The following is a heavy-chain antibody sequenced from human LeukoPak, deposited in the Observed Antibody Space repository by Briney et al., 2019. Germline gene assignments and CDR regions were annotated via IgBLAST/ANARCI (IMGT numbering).Heavy chain of an antibody. J-gene: IGHJ4*02. D-gene: IGHD5-18*01. V-gene: IGHV3-30-3*01. Sequence: GSLRLSCAAAGFTFSTYTIHWVRQAPDKGLEWVALILSDGSNKYYAESVEGRFTISRDNSKNTVYLQMNSLRSDDTAMYYCARDGGYSFGHRIDYWGQGTLVTVSS. CDR3: ARDGGYSFGHRIDY. CDR1: GFTFSTYT. CDR2: ILSDGSNK.